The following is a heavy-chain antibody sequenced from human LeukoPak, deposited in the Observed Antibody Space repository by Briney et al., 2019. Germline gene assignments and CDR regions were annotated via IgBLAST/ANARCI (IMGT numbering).Heavy chain of an antibody. V-gene: IGHV2-5*02. CDR2: ISWDDDK. CDR1: DFLLHTRGMA. J-gene: IGHJ5*02. Sequence: SGPTLVKPTQKLTLTSSFSDFLLHTRGMAVAWIRQPPGKALEWLALISWDDDKRYSPSLKSRLTIAKDTSNNQVVLTLTNLAPLHTATYYCAPRRWAGSFDPWGQGLLVTVSS. D-gene: IGHD3-10*01. CDR3: APRRWAGSFDP.